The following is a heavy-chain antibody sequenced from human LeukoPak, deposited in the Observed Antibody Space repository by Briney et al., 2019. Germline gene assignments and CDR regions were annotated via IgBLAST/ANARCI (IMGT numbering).Heavy chain of an antibody. J-gene: IGHJ4*02. CDR3: ARDRGRWLQFLDY. CDR2: IYYSGST. V-gene: IGHV4-31*03. Sequence: SQTLSLTCTVSGGSISSGGYYWSWIRQHPGKGLEWIGYIYYSGSTYYNPSLKSRVTISVDTSKNQFSLKLSSVTAADTAVYYCARDRGRWLQFLDYWGQGTLVTVSS. D-gene: IGHD5-24*01. CDR1: GGSISSGGYY.